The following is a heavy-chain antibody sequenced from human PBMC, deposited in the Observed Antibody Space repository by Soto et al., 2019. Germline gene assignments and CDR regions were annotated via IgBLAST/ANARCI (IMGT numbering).Heavy chain of an antibody. J-gene: IGHJ4*02. CDR1: GGCLTSYY. CDR2: VYYTGIA. V-gene: IGHV4-59*12. Sequence: PSXTLSLTCTVSGGCLTSYYWSWIRQPPGKGLEWIGFVYYTGIARYNPSLKSRVTISVDRSKNQFSLKLSSVTAADTAVYYCARGNVVPLDYWGQGTLVTVSS. CDR3: ARGNVVPLDY. D-gene: IGHD2-21*01.